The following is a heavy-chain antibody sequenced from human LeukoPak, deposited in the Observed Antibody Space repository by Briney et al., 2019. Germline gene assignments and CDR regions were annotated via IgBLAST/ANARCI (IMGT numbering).Heavy chain of an antibody. D-gene: IGHD1-20*01. CDR2: MRYDGIDK. Sequence: GGSLRLPCAASGFTFSRYGTHWVRQAPGKGLEWLAFMRYDGIDKYHADSVKGRFTISRDNSKNTVYLQMNSLRAEDTAVYYCAKCNWNDAYNAFDIWGQGTMVTVSS. J-gene: IGHJ3*02. CDR3: AKCNWNDAYNAFDI. V-gene: IGHV3-30*02. CDR1: GFTFSRYG.